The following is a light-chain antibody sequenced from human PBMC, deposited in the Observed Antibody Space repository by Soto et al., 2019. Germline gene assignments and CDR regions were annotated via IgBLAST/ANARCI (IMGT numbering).Light chain of an antibody. CDR1: QTVSIN. Sequence: EIVLTQSPATLSLSPGGRATLSCRASQTVSINLAWYQQRPGQAPRLLIYDVSNRATGIPARFSGSGSGTDFTLTISSLEPEDFAVYYCQQRDIWPWTFGQGTKVEIK. CDR2: DVS. J-gene: IGKJ1*01. CDR3: QQRDIWPWT. V-gene: IGKV3-11*01.